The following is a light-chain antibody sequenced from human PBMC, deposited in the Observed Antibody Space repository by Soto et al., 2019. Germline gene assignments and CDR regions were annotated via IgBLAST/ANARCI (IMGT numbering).Light chain of an antibody. CDR3: QQYGSSPLT. CDR2: GAS. Sequence: EIVLTQSPGTLSLSPGERATLSCRASQSVSSSNLAWYQQKPGQPPRLLIYGASSRATGVPDRFSGSGSGTDFTLTINRLEPEDFAVYFCQQYGSSPLTFGQGTKVDIK. V-gene: IGKV3-20*01. CDR1: QSVSSSN. J-gene: IGKJ4*01.